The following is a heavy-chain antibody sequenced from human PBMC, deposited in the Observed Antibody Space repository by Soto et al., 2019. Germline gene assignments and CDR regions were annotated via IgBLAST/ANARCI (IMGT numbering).Heavy chain of an antibody. CDR3: ATGMGVTGPLDY. V-gene: IGHV3-23*01. J-gene: IGHJ4*02. D-gene: IGHD2-21*02. Sequence: PGGSLRLSCAASGFTFSSYAMSWVRQAPGKGLEWVSEISGSGGSTYYADSVKGRFTISRDNSKNTLYLQMNSLRAEDTAVYYCATGMGVTGPLDYWGQGTLVTVSS. CDR2: ISGSGGST. CDR1: GFTFSSYA.